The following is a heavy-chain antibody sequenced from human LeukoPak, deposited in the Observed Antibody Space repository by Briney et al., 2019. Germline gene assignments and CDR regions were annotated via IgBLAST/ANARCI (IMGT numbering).Heavy chain of an antibody. D-gene: IGHD2-2*01. Sequence: SETLSLTCTVSGGSITSSSYYWGWIRQPPGKGLDWIGSIYYRGRTYYNPSLKSRVTISVDTSKNQLSPKLISVTAADTAVYYCARAGYCTSTTCPDAFDIWGQGTKVTVSS. CDR3: ARAGYCTSTTCPDAFDI. V-gene: IGHV4-39*07. CDR2: IYYRGRT. J-gene: IGHJ3*02. CDR1: GGSITSSSYY.